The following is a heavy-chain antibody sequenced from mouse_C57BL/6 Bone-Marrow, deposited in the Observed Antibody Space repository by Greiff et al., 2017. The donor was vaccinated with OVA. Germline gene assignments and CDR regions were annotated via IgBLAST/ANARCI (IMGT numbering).Heavy chain of an antibody. Sequence: DVMLVESGPGLAKPSQTLSLTCSVTGYSITSDYWNWIRKFPGNKLEYMGYISYSGSTYYNPSLKSRISITRDTSKNQYYLQLNSVTTEDTATYYCARGDGYYGGIFDYWGQGTTLTVSS. D-gene: IGHD2-3*01. J-gene: IGHJ2*01. CDR2: ISYSGST. CDR3: ARGDGYYGGIFDY. CDR1: GYSITSDY. V-gene: IGHV3-8*01.